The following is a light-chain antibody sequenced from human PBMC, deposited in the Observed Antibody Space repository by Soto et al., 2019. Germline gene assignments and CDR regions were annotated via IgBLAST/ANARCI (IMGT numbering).Light chain of an antibody. CDR1: PSVTNF. CDR2: GAF. J-gene: IGKJ5*01. V-gene: IGKV3-11*01. CDR3: QQRNIWPPVT. Sequence: EIVLTQSPATLSLSPGERATLSCRASPSVTNFLAWYQQKPGQAPRLLTYGAFNRATGIPARFSGSGSGTDFTLTISSLEPEDSAIYYCQQRNIWPPVTFGQGTRLEIK.